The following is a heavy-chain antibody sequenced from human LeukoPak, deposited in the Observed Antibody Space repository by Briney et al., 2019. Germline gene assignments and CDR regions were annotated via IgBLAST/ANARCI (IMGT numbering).Heavy chain of an antibody. CDR1: GFTFSSYS. V-gene: IGHV3-21*01. D-gene: IGHD3-22*01. CDR2: ISSSSSYI. Sequence: GGSLRLSCAASGFTFSSYSMNWVRQAPWKGLEWVSSISSSSSYIYYADSVKGRFTISRDNAKNSLYLQMNSLRAEDTAVYYCARANYDFDAFDIWGQGTMVTVSS. J-gene: IGHJ3*02. CDR3: ARANYDFDAFDI.